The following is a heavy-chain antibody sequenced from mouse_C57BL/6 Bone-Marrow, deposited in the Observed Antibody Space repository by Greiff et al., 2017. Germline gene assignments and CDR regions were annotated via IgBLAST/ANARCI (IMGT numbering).Heavy chain of an antibody. CDR3: ARRRFYYGNLYYFAMDY. V-gene: IGHV5-6*02. CDR1: GFTFSSYG. Sequence: DVHLVESGGDLVKPGGSLKLSCAASGFTFSSYGMSWVRQTPDKRLEWVATISSGGRYTYYPASVTGRFTISSDNAKNTLYLHMSSLKSEDTAMYYCARRRFYYGNLYYFAMDYLGPGTSVTVSS. J-gene: IGHJ4*01. D-gene: IGHD2-1*01. CDR2: ISSGGRYT.